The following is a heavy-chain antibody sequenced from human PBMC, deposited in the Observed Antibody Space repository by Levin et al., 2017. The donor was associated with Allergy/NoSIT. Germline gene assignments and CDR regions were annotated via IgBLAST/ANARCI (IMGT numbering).Heavy chain of an antibody. J-gene: IGHJ3*02. CDR2: ISWNSGSI. V-gene: IGHV3-9*01. D-gene: IGHD5-24*01. CDR1: GFTFDDYA. Sequence: GGSLRLSCAASGFTFDDYAMHWVRQAPGKGLEWVSGISWNSGSIGYADSVKGRFTISRDNAKNSLYLQMNSLRAEDTALYYCAKDMGDGYPDAFDIWGQGTMVTVSS. CDR3: AKDMGDGYPDAFDI.